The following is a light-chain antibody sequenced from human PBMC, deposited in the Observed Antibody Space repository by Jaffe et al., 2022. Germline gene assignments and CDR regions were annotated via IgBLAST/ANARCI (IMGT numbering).Light chain of an antibody. Sequence: EIVLTQSPGTLSLSPGERATLSCRASQSVSSGYLAWYQQKPGQPPRLLIYGASSRATGIPDRFSGSGSGTDFTLTISRLEPEDFAVYYCQQYGSSPWTFGQGTKVEIK. CDR3: QQYGSSPWT. V-gene: IGKV3-20*01. CDR2: GAS. CDR1: QSVSSGY. J-gene: IGKJ1*01.